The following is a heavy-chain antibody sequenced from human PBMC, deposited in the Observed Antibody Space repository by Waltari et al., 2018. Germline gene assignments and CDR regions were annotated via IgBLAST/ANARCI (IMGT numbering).Heavy chain of an antibody. Sequence: QVQLQQWGAGLLKPSETLSLTCAVYGGSFSGYYWSWISPPHGKGLEWIGEINHSGSTNYNPSLKSRVTISVDTSKNQFSLKLSSVTAADTAVYYCARVQKYSSGWYLRYYGMDVWGQGTTVTVSS. CDR2: INHSGST. V-gene: IGHV4-34*01. D-gene: IGHD6-19*01. CDR1: GGSFSGYY. J-gene: IGHJ6*02. CDR3: ARVQKYSSGWYLRYYGMDV.